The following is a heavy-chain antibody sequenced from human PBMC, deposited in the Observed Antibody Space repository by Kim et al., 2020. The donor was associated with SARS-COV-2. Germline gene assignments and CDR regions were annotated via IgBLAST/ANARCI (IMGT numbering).Heavy chain of an antibody. D-gene: IGHD3-22*01. CDR1: GGSISSYY. Sequence: SETLSLTCTVSGGSISSYYWSWIRQPPGKGLEWIGYIYYSGSTNYNPSLKSRVTISVDTSKNQFSLKLSSVTAADTAVYYCARGGEDAQYYYDSSGSFAPWGQGTLVTVSS. V-gene: IGHV4-59*01. CDR2: IYYSGST. CDR3: ARGGEDAQYYYDSSGSFAP. J-gene: IGHJ5*02.